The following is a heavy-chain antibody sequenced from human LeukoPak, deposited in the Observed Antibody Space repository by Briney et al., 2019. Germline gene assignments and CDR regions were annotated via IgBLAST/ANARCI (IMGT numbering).Heavy chain of an antibody. CDR3: ARVDYYDSSGYYFNNWFDP. J-gene: IGHJ5*02. D-gene: IGHD3-22*01. Sequence: PSETLSLTCTVSGGSISSYYWSRIRQPPGKGLEWIGYIYYSGSTNYNPSLKSRVTISVDTSKNQFSLKLSSVTAADTAVYYCARVDYYDSSGYYFNNWFDPWGQGTLVTVSS. CDR1: GGSISSYY. V-gene: IGHV4-59*01. CDR2: IYYSGST.